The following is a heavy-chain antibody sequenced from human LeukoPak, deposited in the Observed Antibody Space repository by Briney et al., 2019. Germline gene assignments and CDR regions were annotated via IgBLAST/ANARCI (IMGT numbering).Heavy chain of an antibody. V-gene: IGHV3-23*01. CDR2: ISGSGGST. CDR3: AKASGYSSGWYWFDP. CDR1: GFTFSSYA. Sequence: PGASLRLSCAASGFTFSSYAMSWVRQAPGKGLEWVSAISGSGGSTYYADSVKGRSTISRDNSKNTLYLQMNSLRAEDTAVYYCAKASGYSSGWYWFDPWGQGTLVTVSS. D-gene: IGHD6-19*01. J-gene: IGHJ5*02.